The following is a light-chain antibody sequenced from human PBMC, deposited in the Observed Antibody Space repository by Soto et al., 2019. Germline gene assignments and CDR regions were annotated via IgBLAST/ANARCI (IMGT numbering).Light chain of an antibody. CDR3: QQYGSSPPT. V-gene: IGKV3-20*01. CDR1: QSVSSNY. J-gene: IGKJ1*01. CDR2: GAS. Sequence: EIVLTQSPGTLSLSPGERATLSCRASQSVSSNYLAWYQRKPGQAPRLLIYGASSRAIDIPNRFSGSGFGKDFPLTITRLEPEDFAVYYCQQYGSSPPTFGQGTKVEI.